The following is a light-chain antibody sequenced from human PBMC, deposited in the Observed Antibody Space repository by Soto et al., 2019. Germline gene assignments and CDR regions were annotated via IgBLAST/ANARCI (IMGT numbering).Light chain of an antibody. CDR1: SSDVGSYNL. Sequence: QSVLTQPASVFGSPGQSITISCTGTSSDVGSYNLVSWYQQHPGKASKLMIYEVSKRPSGVSNRFSGSKSGNTASLTISGLQAEDEADYYCCSYAGSSSDVFGTGTRSPS. V-gene: IGLV2-23*02. J-gene: IGLJ1*01. CDR2: EVS. CDR3: CSYAGSSSDV.